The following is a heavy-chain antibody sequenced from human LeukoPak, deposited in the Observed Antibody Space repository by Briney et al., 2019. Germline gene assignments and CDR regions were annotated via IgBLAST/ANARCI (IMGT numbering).Heavy chain of an antibody. Sequence: SETLSLTCTVSGYSISSTYYWGWIRQPPGKGLEWVGSVFHSGNTYYNPSLKSRLTISADTSKNQFSLTLTSVTAADTAVYYCARDRSVGVLPAPPFDYWGQGTLVTVSS. J-gene: IGHJ4*02. V-gene: IGHV4-38-2*02. CDR2: VFHSGNT. CDR3: ARDRSVGVLPAPPFDY. CDR1: GYSISSTYY. D-gene: IGHD6-6*01.